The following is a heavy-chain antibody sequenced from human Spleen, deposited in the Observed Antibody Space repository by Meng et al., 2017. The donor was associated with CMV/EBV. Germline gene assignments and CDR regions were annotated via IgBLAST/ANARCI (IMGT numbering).Heavy chain of an antibody. J-gene: IGHJ4*02. Sequence: GSLRLSCAVYGGSFNSYYWTWIRQSPGKGLEWIGEINHGGSTNYNPSLKRRVTISVDTSKNQFSLRLRSVTAADTAVYYCAAPGNKYSYADLDYWGQGILVTVSS. CDR3: AAPGNKYSYADLDY. V-gene: IGHV4-34*01. D-gene: IGHD5-12*01. CDR2: INHGGST. CDR1: GGSFNSYY.